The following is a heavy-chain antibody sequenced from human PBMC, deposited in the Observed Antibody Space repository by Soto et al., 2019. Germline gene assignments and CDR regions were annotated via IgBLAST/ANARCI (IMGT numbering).Heavy chain of an antibody. D-gene: IGHD3-3*02. CDR3: ARGGVSPHFFVY. CDR1: GFSVRTNY. J-gene: IGHJ4*02. CDR2: FESGGSI. V-gene: IGHV3-53*01. Sequence: GGSLRLSCAASGFSVRTNYMSWVRQAPGKGLDWVSVFESGGSIYYADSVKGRFIISRDYAKNTDDLQMNSLRVEDTAVYYCARGGVSPHFFVYWGQGTLVTVSS.